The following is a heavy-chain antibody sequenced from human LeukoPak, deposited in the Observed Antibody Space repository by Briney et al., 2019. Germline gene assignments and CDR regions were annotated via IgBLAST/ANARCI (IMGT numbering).Heavy chain of an antibody. Sequence: GGSLRLSCAASGFTFSSYAMSWVRQAPRKGLEWVSPISGSGSSTYYADAVKGRFTISRDNSKNTLYLQMNSLRGEDTAVYYCAKGVAVASPYYFDYWGQGTLVTVSS. CDR3: AKGVAVASPYYFDY. D-gene: IGHD6-19*01. V-gene: IGHV3-23*01. J-gene: IGHJ4*02. CDR2: ISGSGSST. CDR1: GFTFSSYA.